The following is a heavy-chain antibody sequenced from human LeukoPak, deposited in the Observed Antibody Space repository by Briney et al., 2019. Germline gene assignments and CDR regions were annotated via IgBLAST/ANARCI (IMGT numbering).Heavy chain of an antibody. J-gene: IGHJ6*02. CDR2: ISYDGSNK. D-gene: IGHD2-15*01. Sequence: GGSLRLSCAASGFTFSSYAMHWVRQAPGKGLEWVAVISYDGSNKYYADSVKGRFTISRDSSKNTLYLQMNSLRAEDTAVYYCARVRPNKYCSGGSCYQTGGMDVWGQGTTVTVSS. CDR3: ARVRPNKYCSGGSCYQTGGMDV. V-gene: IGHV3-30-3*01. CDR1: GFTFSSYA.